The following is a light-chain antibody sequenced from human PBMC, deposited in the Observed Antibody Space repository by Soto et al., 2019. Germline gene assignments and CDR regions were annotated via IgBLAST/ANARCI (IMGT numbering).Light chain of an antibody. CDR2: GTS. Sequence: EIVMTQSPDTLSVSPGERATLSCRASQNVGRNVAWYQQRPGQAPRLLIHGTSTRAADIPARFSGSVSGTEFTLTINSLQPEDFVIYYCQQYNNWSPKSSFGQRTKLEMK. CDR3: QQYNNWSPKSS. V-gene: IGKV3-15*01. J-gene: IGKJ2*01. CDR1: QNVGRN.